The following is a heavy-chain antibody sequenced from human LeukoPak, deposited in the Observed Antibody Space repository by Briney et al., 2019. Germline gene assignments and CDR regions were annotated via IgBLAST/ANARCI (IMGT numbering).Heavy chain of an antibody. CDR1: GFTFSGSA. CDR2: IRSKVNSYAT. CDR3: SRRVDYGDDLAAIDI. Sequence: GGSLRLSCAASGFTFSGSAVHWVRQASGKGLEWVGRIRSKVNSYATAYAASVEGRFTFSRDDSKNTAYLQMSSLKTEDTAVYFCSRRVDYGDDLAAIDIWGQGTMVTVSS. V-gene: IGHV3-73*01. D-gene: IGHD4-17*01. J-gene: IGHJ3*02.